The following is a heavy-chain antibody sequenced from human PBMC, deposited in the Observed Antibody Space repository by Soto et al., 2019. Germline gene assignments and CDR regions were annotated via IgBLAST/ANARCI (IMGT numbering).Heavy chain of an antibody. V-gene: IGHV4-34*01. J-gene: IGHJ5*01. Sequence: SETLSLTCAVYGGSFSGYYWSWIRQPPGEGLEWIGEINHSGSTNYNPSLKSRVTISADTSKKQFSLHLNSVTAADTGVYYCARGPFASAHSSTWRTLNWFESWGQGNMVT. CDR1: GGSFSGYY. CDR3: ARGPFASAHSSTWRTLNWFES. CDR2: INHSGST. D-gene: IGHD6-6*01.